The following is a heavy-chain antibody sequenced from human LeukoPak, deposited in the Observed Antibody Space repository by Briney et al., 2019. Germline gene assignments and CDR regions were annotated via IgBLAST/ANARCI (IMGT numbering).Heavy chain of an antibody. V-gene: IGHV3-73*01. J-gene: IGHJ4*02. D-gene: IGHD5-12*01. CDR2: IRSRANSYAT. Sequence: PGGSLRLSCAASGFTFSGSAMHWVRQASGKGLEWVGRIRSRANSYATAYAASVKGRFTISRDDSRNTAYLQMNSLKTEDTAVYYCTRHSYSQARDGDYWGQGTLVTVSS. CDR3: TRHSYSQARDGDY. CDR1: GFTFSGSA.